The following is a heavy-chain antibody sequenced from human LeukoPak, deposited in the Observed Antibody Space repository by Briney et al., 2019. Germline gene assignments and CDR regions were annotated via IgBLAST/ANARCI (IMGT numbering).Heavy chain of an antibody. Sequence: PSETLSLTCAVYGGSFSGYYWTWIRQPPGKGQEWIGEINHSGSTNYNPSLKSRVTISVDTSKNQFSLNLSSVTAADTAVYYCARVRSSGWYPFDYWGQGTLVTVSS. J-gene: IGHJ4*02. V-gene: IGHV4-34*01. CDR3: ARVRSSGWYPFDY. CDR1: GGSFSGYY. D-gene: IGHD6-19*01. CDR2: INHSGST.